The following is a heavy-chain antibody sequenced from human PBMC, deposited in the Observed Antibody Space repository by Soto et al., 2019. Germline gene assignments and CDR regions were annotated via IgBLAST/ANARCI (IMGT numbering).Heavy chain of an antibody. J-gene: IGHJ4*02. Sequence: SETLSLTCAVYGGSFSGYYWSWIRQPPGKGLEWIGEINHSGSTNYNPSLKSRVTISVDTSKNQFSLKLSSVTAADTAVYYCARGRIAAADFDYWGQGTLVTVSS. V-gene: IGHV4-34*01. CDR2: INHSGST. D-gene: IGHD6-13*01. CDR3: ARGRIAAADFDY. CDR1: GGSFSGYY.